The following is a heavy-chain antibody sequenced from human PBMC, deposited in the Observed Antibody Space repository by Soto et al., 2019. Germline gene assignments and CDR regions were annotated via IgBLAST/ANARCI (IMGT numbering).Heavy chain of an antibody. CDR3: ARGGRRSPGMDV. CDR2: IYYSGST. CDR1: GGSISSGGYY. Sequence: QVQLQESGPGLVKPSQTLSLTCTVSGGSISSGGYYWSWIRQHPGKGLEWIGYIYYSGSTYYNPSLTVRVTISVDTSKNQFSLKLSSVTAADTAVYYCARGGRRSPGMDVWGQGTTVTVSS. J-gene: IGHJ6*02. V-gene: IGHV4-31*03.